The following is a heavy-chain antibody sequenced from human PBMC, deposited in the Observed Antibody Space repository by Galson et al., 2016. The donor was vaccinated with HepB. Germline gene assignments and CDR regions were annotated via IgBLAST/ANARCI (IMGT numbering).Heavy chain of an antibody. V-gene: IGHV3-48*04. CDR3: ARDSGYYGAGSYYDY. D-gene: IGHD3-10*01. CDR1: GFTFSSYS. J-gene: IGHJ4*02. CDR2: MTSNSHTI. Sequence: SLRLSCAASGFTFSSYSMNWVRQAPGKGLEWISYMTSNSHTIYYADSVKGRFTISRDNAKNSLFPQMNSLRAEDTAIYYCARDSGYYGAGSYYDYWGLGTLVTVSS.